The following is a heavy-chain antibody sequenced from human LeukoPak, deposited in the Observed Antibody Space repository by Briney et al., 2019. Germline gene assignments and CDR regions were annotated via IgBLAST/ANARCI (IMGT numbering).Heavy chain of an antibody. CDR2: ISGSGGST. Sequence: GGSLRLSCAASGFTFSSYAMSWARQAPGKGLEWVSAISGSGGSTYYADSVKGRFTISGDNSKNTLYLQMNSLRAADTAVYYCATFTEGWGYFDYWGQGALVTVSS. CDR1: GFTFSSYA. V-gene: IGHV3-23*01. CDR3: ATFTEGWGYFDY. J-gene: IGHJ4*02. D-gene: IGHD1-26*01.